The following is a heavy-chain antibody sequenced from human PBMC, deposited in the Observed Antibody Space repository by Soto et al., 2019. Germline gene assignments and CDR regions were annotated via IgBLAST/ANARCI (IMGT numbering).Heavy chain of an antibody. Sequence: EVQLVESGGGLVQPGGSLRLSCAASGFIVSSNYMSWVRQAPGKGLEWVSVIYSGGSTYYADSVKGRFTISRDNSKNTLYLQMNSLRAEDTAVYYCARDPRSGSQGYYFDYWGQGTLVTVSS. CDR2: IYSGGST. CDR3: ARDPRSGSQGYYFDY. CDR1: GFIVSSNY. D-gene: IGHD1-26*01. V-gene: IGHV3-66*01. J-gene: IGHJ4*02.